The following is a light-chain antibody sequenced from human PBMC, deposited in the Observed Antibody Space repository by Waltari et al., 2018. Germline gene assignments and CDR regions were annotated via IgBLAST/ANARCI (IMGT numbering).Light chain of an antibody. CDR3: ETWDTSLSAWV. V-gene: IGLV1-51*01. CDR2: DND. J-gene: IGLJ3*02. Sequence: QSVLTQAPSVSAAPGQKVTISCAGSTSNIWNRYLSWYQQFPGTAPKLLIYDNDKRPAGIPDRFSATKSGTSATLDITGLQTGDESNYYCETWDTSLSAWVFGGGTKLTVL. CDR1: TSNIWNRY.